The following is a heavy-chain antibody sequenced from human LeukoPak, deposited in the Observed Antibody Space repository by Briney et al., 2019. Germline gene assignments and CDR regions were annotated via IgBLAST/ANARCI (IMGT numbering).Heavy chain of an antibody. Sequence: ASVKVSCKASGYTFTSYYMHWVRQAPGQGLEWMGIINPSGGGTTYAQKFQGRVTMTRDTSTSIVYMELSSLRSGDTAVYYCARILSYDSSGYYSPRFDYWGQGTLVTVSS. CDR3: ARILSYDSSGYYSPRFDY. CDR1: GYTFTSYY. J-gene: IGHJ4*02. V-gene: IGHV1-46*01. D-gene: IGHD3-22*01. CDR2: INPSGGGT.